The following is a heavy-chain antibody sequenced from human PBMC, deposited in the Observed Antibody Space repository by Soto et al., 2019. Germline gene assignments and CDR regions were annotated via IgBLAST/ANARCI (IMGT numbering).Heavy chain of an antibody. CDR2: IVVGSGNT. Sequence: ASVKVSCKASGFTFTSSAVQWVRQARGQRLEWIGWIVVGSGNTNYAQKFQERVTITRDMSTSTAYMELSSLRSEDTAVYYCAAVSLGARPNPDAFDIWGQGTMVTVSS. J-gene: IGHJ3*02. V-gene: IGHV1-58*01. CDR1: GFTFTSSA. D-gene: IGHD6-6*01. CDR3: AAVSLGARPNPDAFDI.